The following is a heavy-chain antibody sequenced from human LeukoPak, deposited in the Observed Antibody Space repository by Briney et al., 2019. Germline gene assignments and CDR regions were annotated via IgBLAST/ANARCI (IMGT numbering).Heavy chain of an antibody. CDR2: ISYDGSNK. Sequence: GRSLRLSCAASGFTFSSYAMHWVRQAPGKGLEWVAVISYDGSNKYYADSVKGRFTISRDNSKNTLYLQMNSLRAEDTAVYYYAREEAGRVVPFFDYWGQGTLVTVSS. V-gene: IGHV3-30-3*01. D-gene: IGHD3-10*01. J-gene: IGHJ4*02. CDR3: AREEAGRVVPFFDY. CDR1: GFTFSSYA.